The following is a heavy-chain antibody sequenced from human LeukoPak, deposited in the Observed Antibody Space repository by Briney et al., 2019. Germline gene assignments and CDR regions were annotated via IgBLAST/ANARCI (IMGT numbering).Heavy chain of an antibody. V-gene: IGHV4-34*01. CDR1: GESFTDYY. CDR3: ARGQLWDFFYYMDV. CDR2: IDNGGRI. Sequence: SETLSLTCTVYGESFTDYYWNWVRQPPGKGLEWIGEIDNGGRITYNPSLESRVTISVDTSKNQISLKVNSVTATDTAVYFCARGQLWDFFYYMDVWGTGTTVTVSS. J-gene: IGHJ6*03. D-gene: IGHD3-16*01.